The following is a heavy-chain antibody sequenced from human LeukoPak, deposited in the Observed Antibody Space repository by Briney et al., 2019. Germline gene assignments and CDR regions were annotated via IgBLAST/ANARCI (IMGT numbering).Heavy chain of an antibody. J-gene: IGHJ4*02. D-gene: IGHD4-17*01. CDR2: ISYDGSNK. V-gene: IGHV3-30-3*01. CDR3: ARLQRPYGDYIGYFDY. Sequence: GGSLRLSCAASGFTFSSYAMHWVRQAPGKGLEWVAVISYDGSNKYYADSVKGRFTISRDNSKNTLYLQMNSLRAEDTAVYYCARLQRPYGDYIGYFDYWGQGTLVTVSS. CDR1: GFTFSSYA.